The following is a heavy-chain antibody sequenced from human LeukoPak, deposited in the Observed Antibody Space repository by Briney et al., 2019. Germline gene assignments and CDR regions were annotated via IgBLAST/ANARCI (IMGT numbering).Heavy chain of an antibody. CDR2: IYYSGST. V-gene: IGHV4-59*01. CDR3: ARDPHGDTAFDY. D-gene: IGHD4-17*01. J-gene: IGHJ4*02. CDR1: GASFSSCY. Sequence: SETLSLTCSVSGASFSSCYWRWIRRPPGGGLEWIGYIYYSGSTNYNPSLKHLVTISVDTSKTQFSLKLSSVTAADTAVYYCARDPHGDTAFDYWGQGTLVTVSS.